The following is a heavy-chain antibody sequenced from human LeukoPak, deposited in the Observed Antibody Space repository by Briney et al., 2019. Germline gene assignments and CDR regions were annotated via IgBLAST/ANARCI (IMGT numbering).Heavy chain of an antibody. Sequence: PSETLSLTCTVSGYSISSGYYWGWIRQPPGKGLEWIGSIYHSGSTNYNPSLKSRVTISFDTSKNQFSLKLSSVTAADTAVYYCARGKYYDFWSGYRNYYYYMDVWGKGTTVTVSS. CDR3: ARGKYYDFWSGYRNYYYYMDV. CDR1: GYSISSGYY. D-gene: IGHD3-3*01. V-gene: IGHV4-38-2*02. CDR2: IYHSGST. J-gene: IGHJ6*03.